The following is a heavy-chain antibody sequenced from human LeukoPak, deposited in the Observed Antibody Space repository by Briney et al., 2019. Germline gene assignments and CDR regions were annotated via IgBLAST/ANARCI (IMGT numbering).Heavy chain of an antibody. J-gene: IGHJ4*02. CDR3: AQVRPPSGSGWYGGDDY. D-gene: IGHD6-19*01. CDR1: GGSVSSGSYY. CDR2: IYYSGST. Sequence: SETLSLTCTVSGGSVSSGSYYWSWIRQPPGKGLEWIGYIYYSGSTNYNPSLKSRVTISVDTSKNQFSLKLSSVTAADTAVYYCAQVRPPSGSGWYGGDDYWGQGILVTVSS. V-gene: IGHV4-61*01.